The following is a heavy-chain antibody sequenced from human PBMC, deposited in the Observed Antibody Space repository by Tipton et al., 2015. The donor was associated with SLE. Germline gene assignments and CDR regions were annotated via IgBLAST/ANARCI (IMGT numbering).Heavy chain of an antibody. Sequence: TLSLTCAVSGYSISSGYYWGWIRQPPGKGLEWIGRIYHSGSTNYNPSLKSRVTISVDTSKNQFSLKLSSVTAADTAVYYCARGSTMVRLRYWGQGTLVTVSS. J-gene: IGHJ4*02. CDR3: ARGSTMVRLRY. CDR1: GYSISSGYY. CDR2: IYHSGST. D-gene: IGHD3-10*01. V-gene: IGHV4-38-2*01.